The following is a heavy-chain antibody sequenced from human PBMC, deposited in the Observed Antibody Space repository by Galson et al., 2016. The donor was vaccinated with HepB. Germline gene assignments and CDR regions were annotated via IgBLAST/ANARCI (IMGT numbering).Heavy chain of an antibody. CDR2: ITRSSDAA. V-gene: IGHV3-23*01. D-gene: IGHD3-16*01. J-gene: IGHJ5*02. Sequence: SLRLSCAASGFSFSNSGMRWVRQAPGRGLEWVSGITRSSDAAHYADFVKGRFTISRDNSKNTLYLYMNNLTAGDTAIYYCGKHGGFDHWGQGALVTVSS. CDR3: GKHGGFDH. CDR1: GFSFSNSG.